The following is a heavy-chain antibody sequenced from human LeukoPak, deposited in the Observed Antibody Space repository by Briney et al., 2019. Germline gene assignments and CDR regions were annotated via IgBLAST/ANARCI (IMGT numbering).Heavy chain of an antibody. D-gene: IGHD5-12*01. CDR3: ARAHIVATTSRCWFDP. V-gene: IGHV3-21*01. CDR1: GFTFSSYS. J-gene: IGHJ5*02. CDR2: ISSSSSYI. Sequence: KPGGSLRLSCAASGFTFSSYSKNWVRQAPGKGLEWVSSISSSSSYIYYADSVKGRFTISRDNAKNSLYLQMNSLRAEDTAVYYCARAHIVATTSRCWFDPWGQGTLVTVSS.